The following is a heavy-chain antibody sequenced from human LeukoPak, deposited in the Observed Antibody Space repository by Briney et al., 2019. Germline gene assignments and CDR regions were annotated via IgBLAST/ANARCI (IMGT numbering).Heavy chain of an antibody. J-gene: IGHJ4*02. CDR3: ARGDYDFWSGYRFDY. CDR2: IYYSGST. Sequence: SETLSLTCTVSGGSISSGGYYWSWIRQHPGKGLEWIGYIYYSGSTNYNPSLKSRVTISVDTSKNQFSLKLGSVTAADTAVYYCARGDYDFWSGYRFDYWGQGALVTVSS. V-gene: IGHV4-61*08. CDR1: GGSISSGGYY. D-gene: IGHD3-3*01.